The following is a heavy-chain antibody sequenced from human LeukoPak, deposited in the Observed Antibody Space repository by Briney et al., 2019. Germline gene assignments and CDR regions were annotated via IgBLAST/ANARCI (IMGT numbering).Heavy chain of an antibody. Sequence: GGSLRLSCAASGFTFSSYAMSWVRQAPGKGLEWVSAISGSGGSTYYADSVKGRFTISRDNSKNTLYLQINSLRAEDTAVYYCAGNLYYYDSRGLPNNYWGQGTLVTVSS. J-gene: IGHJ4*02. D-gene: IGHD3-22*01. CDR1: GFTFSSYA. V-gene: IGHV3-23*01. CDR2: ISGSGGST. CDR3: AGNLYYYDSRGLPNNY.